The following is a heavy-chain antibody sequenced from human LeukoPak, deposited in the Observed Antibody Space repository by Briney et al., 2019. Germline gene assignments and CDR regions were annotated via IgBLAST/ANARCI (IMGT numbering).Heavy chain of an antibody. Sequence: SETLSLTCAVYGGSFSGYYWSGIRQPPGKRLEWIGEINHSGSTNYNPSLKSRVTISVDTSKNQFSLKLSSVTAADTAVYYCARQRRIAAAGRQRPYYYYYMDVWGKGATVTISS. V-gene: IGHV4-34*01. J-gene: IGHJ6*03. CDR1: GGSFSGYY. CDR2: INHSGST. D-gene: IGHD6-13*01. CDR3: ARQRRIAAAGRQRPYYYYYMDV.